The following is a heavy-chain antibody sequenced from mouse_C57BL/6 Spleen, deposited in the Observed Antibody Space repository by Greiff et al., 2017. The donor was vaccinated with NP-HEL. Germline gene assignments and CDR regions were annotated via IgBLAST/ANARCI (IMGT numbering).Heavy chain of an antibody. J-gene: IGHJ3*01. D-gene: IGHD3-2*02. Sequence: EVQLQESGPVLVKPGASVKMSCKASGYTFTDYYMNWVKQSHGKSLEWIGVINPYNGGTSYNQKFKGKATLTVDKSSSTAYMELNSLTSEDSAVYYCARQGQLTGFAYWGQGTLVTVSA. CDR2: INPYNGGT. CDR1: GYTFTDYY. V-gene: IGHV1-19*01. CDR3: ARQGQLTGFAY.